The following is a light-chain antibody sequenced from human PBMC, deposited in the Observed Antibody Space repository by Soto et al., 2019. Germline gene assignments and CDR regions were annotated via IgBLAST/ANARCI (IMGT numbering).Light chain of an antibody. CDR3: GSYAGSSVVV. J-gene: IGLJ2*01. Sequence: QSALTQPASVSGSPGQSITISCTGSSSDVGTYNLVSWYQHPPGKAPKLMNSEVIKRPLGVSNRFSGSTSGNTASLTISGLQAEEEADYCGGSYAGSSVVVFGGGTKLTVL. CDR2: EVI. CDR1: SSDVGTYNL. V-gene: IGLV2-23*02.